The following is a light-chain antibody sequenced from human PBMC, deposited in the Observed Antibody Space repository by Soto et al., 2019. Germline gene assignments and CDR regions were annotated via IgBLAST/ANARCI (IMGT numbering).Light chain of an antibody. Sequence: EIVMTQSLATLSVSPGERATLSCRASQSVSSNLAWYQQKPGQAPRLLIFGASTRATGIPARFSGSGSGTEFTLTISSLQSEDFAVYYCQQYNTWPPITFGPGTRLDIK. CDR1: QSVSSN. J-gene: IGKJ5*01. CDR3: QQYNTWPPIT. CDR2: GAS. V-gene: IGKV3-15*01.